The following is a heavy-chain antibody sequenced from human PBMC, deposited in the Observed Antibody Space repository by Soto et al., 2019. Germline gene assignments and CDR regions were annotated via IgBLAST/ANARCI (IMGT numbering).Heavy chain of an antibody. CDR1: GFTFNIFG. J-gene: IGHJ4*03. D-gene: IGHD3-16*01. CDR3: AAGVGGGWDFGY. Sequence: GGSLRLSCAASGFTFNIFGMHWVRQAPGKGPEWLAVISFDGSNKYYADSVKGRFTISRDNSKNTLSLQMDSLRPEDTAVYYCAAGVGGGWDFGYWGQGTLVTVSS. CDR2: ISFDGSNK. V-gene: IGHV3-30*03.